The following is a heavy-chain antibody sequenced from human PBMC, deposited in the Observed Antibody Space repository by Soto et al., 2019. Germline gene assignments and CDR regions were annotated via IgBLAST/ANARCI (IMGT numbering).Heavy chain of an antibody. D-gene: IGHD1-7*01. Sequence: PSETLSLTCTVSGGSISSGGYYWSWIRQHPGKGLEWIGYIYYSGSTYYNPSLKSRVTISVDTSKNQFSLKLSSVTAADTAVYYCASQSPLTGTPHDAFDIWGQGTMVTVSS. V-gene: IGHV4-31*03. CDR3: ASQSPLTGTPHDAFDI. CDR1: GGSISSGGYY. J-gene: IGHJ3*02. CDR2: IYYSGST.